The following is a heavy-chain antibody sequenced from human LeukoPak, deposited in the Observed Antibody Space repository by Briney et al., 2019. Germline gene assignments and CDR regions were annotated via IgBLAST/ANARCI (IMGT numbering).Heavy chain of an antibody. CDR1: GYTFTSYY. CDR2: INPSGGYT. V-gene: IGHV1-46*01. J-gene: IGHJ3*02. CDR3: ASGYSRPGHARDALDI. Sequence: ASVKVSCKASGYTFTSYYMHWLRQAPGQGLEWMGIINPSGGYTSYVQKFQGRVTMTRDTSTTTVYMELSSLRSEDTAVYYCASGYSRPGHARDALDIWGQGTKVTVSS. D-gene: IGHD2-15*01.